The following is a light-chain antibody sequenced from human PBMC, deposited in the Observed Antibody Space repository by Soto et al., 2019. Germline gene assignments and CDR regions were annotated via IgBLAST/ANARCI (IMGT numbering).Light chain of an antibody. J-gene: IGKJ1*01. CDR2: GAS. Sequence: EIVMTQSPATLSVSPGERATLSCRASQSISIHLAWYQQKPGQAPRLLIYGASTRDIGTPARFSGSGSGTEFNLTISSLQSEDFAVYYCQQYNNWPSWTFGQGTKVEIK. CDR1: QSISIH. CDR3: QQYNNWPSWT. V-gene: IGKV3-15*01.